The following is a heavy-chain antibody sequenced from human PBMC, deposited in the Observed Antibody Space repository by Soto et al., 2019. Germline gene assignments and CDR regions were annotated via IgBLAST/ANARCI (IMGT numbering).Heavy chain of an antibody. CDR3: ARGASFYGSGRPDV. Sequence: ASVKVSCKASGYTFTSYDINWVRQATGQGLEWMGWMNPNSGNTGYAQKFQGRVTMTRNTSISTAYMELSSLRSEDTAVYYCARGASFYGSGRPDVWGKGTTVPVSS. CDR1: GYTFTSYD. CDR2: MNPNSGNT. D-gene: IGHD3-10*01. J-gene: IGHJ6*04. V-gene: IGHV1-8*01.